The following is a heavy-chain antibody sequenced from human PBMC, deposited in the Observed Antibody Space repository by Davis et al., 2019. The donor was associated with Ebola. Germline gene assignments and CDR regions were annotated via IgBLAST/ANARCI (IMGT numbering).Heavy chain of an antibody. CDR3: AGLVAGRVDS. V-gene: IGHV4-34*01. J-gene: IGHJ4*02. CDR2: INHSGNT. CDR1: GGSFTDYY. D-gene: IGHD6-6*01. Sequence: SQTLSLTCAVYGGSFTDYYWSWVRQAPGRGLEWIGEINHSGNTNFNASLKGRVTISVDTSKNQISLKLSSLTAADTAVYYCAGLVAGRVDSWGQGTRVTVSS.